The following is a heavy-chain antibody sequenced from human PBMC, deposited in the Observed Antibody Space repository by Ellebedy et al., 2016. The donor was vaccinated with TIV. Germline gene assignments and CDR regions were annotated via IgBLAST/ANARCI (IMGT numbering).Heavy chain of an antibody. D-gene: IGHD1-1*01. V-gene: IGHV5-51*01. CDR3: ERVGSWNEYDY. J-gene: IGHJ4*02. CDR1: GNSFSSSW. Sequence: GESLKISCKDSGNSFSSSWIGWVRQMPGKGLEWMAMIYPGDYDTRYSPSFRGQVTISADRSSSTAFLHWSSLKASDTAMYYCERVGSWNEYDYWGQGTRVTVSS. CDR2: IYPGDYDT.